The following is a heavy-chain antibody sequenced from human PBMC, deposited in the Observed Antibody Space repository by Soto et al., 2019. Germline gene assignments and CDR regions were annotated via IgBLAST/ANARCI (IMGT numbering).Heavy chain of an antibody. V-gene: IGHV1-2*04. CDR1: GYTFTGYY. Sequence: ASVKVSCKASGYTFTGYYMHWVRQAPGQGLEWMGWINPNSGGTNYAQKFQGWVTMTRDTSISTAYMELSRLRSDDTAVYYCARVSKLGMSGPFDYWGQGTLVTVSS. J-gene: IGHJ4*02. CDR2: INPNSGGT. D-gene: IGHD7-27*01. CDR3: ARVSKLGMSGPFDY.